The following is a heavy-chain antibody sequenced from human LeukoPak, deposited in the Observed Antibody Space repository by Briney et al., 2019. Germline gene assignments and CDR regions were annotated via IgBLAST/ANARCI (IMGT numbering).Heavy chain of an antibody. Sequence: GGSLRLSCAASGFTFSDYYMSWIRQAPGKGLEWVSYISSSGSTIYYADSVKGRFTISRDNAKNSPYLQMNSLRAEDTAVYYCARGQWLGPQYYFDYWGQGTLVTVSS. CDR1: GFTFSDYY. CDR3: ARGQWLGPQYYFDY. D-gene: IGHD6-19*01. J-gene: IGHJ4*02. CDR2: ISSSGSTI. V-gene: IGHV3-11*04.